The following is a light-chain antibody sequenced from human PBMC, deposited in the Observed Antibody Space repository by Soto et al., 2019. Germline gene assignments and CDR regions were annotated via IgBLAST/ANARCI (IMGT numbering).Light chain of an antibody. CDR1: SSNIGAGYD. Sequence: QSVLTQPPSMSGAPGQRVTISCTGSSSNIGAGYDVHGYQQHPGTAPKLLIFDNNNRPSGVPDRFSGSKSDTSASLAITGLQAEYEADYYCQSFDTSLSGFVVFGGGTKLTVL. V-gene: IGLV1-40*01. CDR3: QSFDTSLSGFVV. CDR2: DNN. J-gene: IGLJ2*01.